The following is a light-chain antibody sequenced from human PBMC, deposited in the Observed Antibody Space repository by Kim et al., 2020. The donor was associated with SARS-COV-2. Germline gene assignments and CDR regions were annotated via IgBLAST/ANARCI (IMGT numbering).Light chain of an antibody. CDR2: AAS. V-gene: IGKV1-8*01. CDR3: QQYYSYPNT. CDR1: QGISSY. J-gene: IGKJ1*01. Sequence: AIRITQSPSSLSASTGDRVTITCRASQGISSYLAWYQQKPGKAPKLLIYAASTLQSGVPSRFSGSGSGTDFTLTISCLQSEDFATYYCQQYYSYPNTFGQGTKVDIK.